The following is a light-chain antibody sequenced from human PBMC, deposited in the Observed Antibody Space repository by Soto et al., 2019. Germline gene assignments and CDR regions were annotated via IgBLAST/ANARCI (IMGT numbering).Light chain of an antibody. Sequence: EIVLTQSPGTLSLSPGERATLSCRASQSVSSSYLAWHQQKPGQAPRLLIYGASSRATGIPDRFSGSGSGTDITLTISRLEPEDFAVYYCQQYGSSPQTFGQGTKVEIK. CDR1: QSVSSSY. V-gene: IGKV3-20*01. J-gene: IGKJ1*01. CDR2: GAS. CDR3: QQYGSSPQT.